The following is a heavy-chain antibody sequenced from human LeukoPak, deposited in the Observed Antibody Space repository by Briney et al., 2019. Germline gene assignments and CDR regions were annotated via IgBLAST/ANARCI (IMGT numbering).Heavy chain of an antibody. Sequence: PSETLSLTCTVSGGSISSYYWSWIRQPPGKGLEWIGYIYYSGSTNYNPSLKSRVTISVDTSKNQFSLKLSSVTAAGTAVYYCARANSSSWYPNWFDPWGQGTLVTVSS. CDR3: ARANSSSWYPNWFDP. D-gene: IGHD6-13*01. CDR2: IYYSGST. V-gene: IGHV4-59*01. J-gene: IGHJ5*02. CDR1: GGSISSYY.